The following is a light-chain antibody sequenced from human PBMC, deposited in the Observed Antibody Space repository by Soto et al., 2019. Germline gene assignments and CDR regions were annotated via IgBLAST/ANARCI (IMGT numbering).Light chain of an antibody. V-gene: IGKV3-11*01. Sequence: EIVLTQSPATLPLSPGESATLSCRATRSVSSYLAWYQQKPGQAPRLLIYDASSRPTDIPARFSGSGSGTDFTLTISSLEPEDFAVYYCQQYGSSPLTFGGGTKVDIK. J-gene: IGKJ4*01. CDR1: RSVSSY. CDR3: QQYGSSPLT. CDR2: DAS.